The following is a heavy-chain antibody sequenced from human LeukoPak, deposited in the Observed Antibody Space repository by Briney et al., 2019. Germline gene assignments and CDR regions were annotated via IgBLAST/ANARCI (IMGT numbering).Heavy chain of an antibody. V-gene: IGHV4-59*08. D-gene: IGHD6-19*01. CDR3: MRRDTGWNYSDY. J-gene: IGHJ4*02. Sequence: SETLSLTCAVSGVSIYSHYWGWIRQPPGKGLEWIGDIYYKGNTNYNPSLKSRVTISLDTSKNHLSLTLTSVVAADTAIYYCMRRDTGWNYSDYWGQGILVTVSS. CDR2: IYYKGNT. CDR1: GVSIYSHY.